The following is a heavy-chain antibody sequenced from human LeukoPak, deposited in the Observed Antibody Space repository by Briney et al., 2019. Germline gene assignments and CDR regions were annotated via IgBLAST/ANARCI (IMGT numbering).Heavy chain of an antibody. D-gene: IGHD3-22*01. Sequence: GGSLRLSCAASGFTVSSSYMSWVRQAPGKGLEWVSVIYSGGSTYYADSVKGRFTISRDNSKNTLYLQMNSLRAEDPAVYYCARDAPLLPKSFDYWGQGTLVTVSS. CDR1: GFTVSSSY. CDR2: IYSGGST. V-gene: IGHV3-66*01. CDR3: ARDAPLLPKSFDY. J-gene: IGHJ4*02.